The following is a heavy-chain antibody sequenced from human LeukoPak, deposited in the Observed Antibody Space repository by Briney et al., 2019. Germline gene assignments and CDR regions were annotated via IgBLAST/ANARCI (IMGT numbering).Heavy chain of an antibody. CDR2: ISSSGSTI. J-gene: IGHJ4*02. CDR1: GFTFSSYE. D-gene: IGHD1-26*01. Sequence: GGSLRLSCAASGFTFSSYEMNWVRQAPGKGLEWVSYISSSGSTIYYADSVKGRFTISRDNAKNSLYLQMNSLRAEDTAVYYCAKDLIIVGATTTYRVFDYWGQGTLVTVSS. CDR3: AKDLIIVGATTTYRVFDY. V-gene: IGHV3-48*03.